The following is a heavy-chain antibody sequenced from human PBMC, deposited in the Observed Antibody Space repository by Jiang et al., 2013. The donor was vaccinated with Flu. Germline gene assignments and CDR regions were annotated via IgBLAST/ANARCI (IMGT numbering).Heavy chain of an antibody. J-gene: IGHJ2*01. CDR3: ARRDYYDSSGQEGLDWYFDL. V-gene: IGHV1-69*06. Sequence: SGAEVKKPGSSVKVSCKASGGTFSSYAISWVRQAPGQGLEWMGGIIPMLGTTNYAQKFQGRVTITADKSTSTAYMELSSLRSEDTAVYYCARRDYYDSSGQEGLDWYFDLWGRGTLVTVSS. CDR2: IIPMLGTT. D-gene: IGHD3-22*01. CDR1: GGTFSSYA.